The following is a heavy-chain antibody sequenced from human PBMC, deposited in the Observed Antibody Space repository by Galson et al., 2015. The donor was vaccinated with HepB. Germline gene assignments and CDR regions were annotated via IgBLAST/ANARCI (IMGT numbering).Heavy chain of an antibody. CDR2: ISYDGSNK. CDR3: ARDPAEYYYDSSGYYYPDY. CDR1: GFTFSSYG. V-gene: IGHV3-30*03. D-gene: IGHD3-22*01. J-gene: IGHJ4*02. Sequence: SLRLSCAASGFTFSSYGMHWVRQAPGKGLEWVAVISYDGSNKYYADSVKGRFTISRDNSKNTLYLQMNSLRAEDTAVYYCARDPAEYYYDSSGYYYPDYWGQGTLVTVSS.